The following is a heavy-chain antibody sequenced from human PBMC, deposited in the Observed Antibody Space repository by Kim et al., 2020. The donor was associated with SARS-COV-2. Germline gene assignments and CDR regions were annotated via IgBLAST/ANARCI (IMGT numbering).Heavy chain of an antibody. CDR3: ARADCDGDCYHPFFHY. V-gene: IGHV3-48*02. CDR1: GFTFSSYA. Sequence: GGSLRLSCAASGFTFSSYAMNWVRQAPGKGLEWVSYISSGSIFIYYTDSVKGRFTISRDNAKNSLFLQMNSLREEDTAVYYCARADCDGDCYHPFFHYWGQGALVTVSS. CDR2: ISSGSIFI. J-gene: IGHJ4*02. D-gene: IGHD2-21*02.